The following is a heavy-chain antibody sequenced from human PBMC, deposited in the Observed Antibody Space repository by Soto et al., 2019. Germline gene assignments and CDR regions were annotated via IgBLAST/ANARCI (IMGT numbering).Heavy chain of an antibody. CDR1: GYTFSGYG. D-gene: IGHD3-3*01. CDR3: ARDFEDYDFWSGNYNLDY. CDR2: ISAYNGNT. Sequence: QVQLVQSGAEVKKPGASVKVSCKASGYTFSGYGISWMRQAPGQGLERMGWISAYNGNTNYAQKFQGRVTMTTDTSTNTAYMELRSLKSDDTAVYYCARDFEDYDFWSGNYNLDYWGQGTLVTVSS. V-gene: IGHV1-18*01. J-gene: IGHJ4*02.